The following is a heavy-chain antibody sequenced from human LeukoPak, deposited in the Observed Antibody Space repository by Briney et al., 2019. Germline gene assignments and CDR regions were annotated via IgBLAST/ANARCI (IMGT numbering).Heavy chain of an antibody. CDR1: GFTFSSYG. V-gene: IGHV3-30*18. D-gene: IGHD3-22*01. Sequence: GGSLRLSCAASGFTFSSYGMHWVRQAAGKGLEWVAVISYDGSNKYYADSVKGRFTISRDNSKNTLYLQMNSLRAEDTAVYYCAKAVYYDSSGYYEGADAFDIWGQGTMVTVSS. CDR2: ISYDGSNK. J-gene: IGHJ3*02. CDR3: AKAVYYDSSGYYEGADAFDI.